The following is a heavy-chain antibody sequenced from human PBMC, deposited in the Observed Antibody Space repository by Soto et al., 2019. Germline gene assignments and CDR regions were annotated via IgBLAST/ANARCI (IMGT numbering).Heavy chain of an antibody. CDR2: ISYDGSNK. D-gene: IGHD2-2*01. J-gene: IGHJ4*02. CDR3: AKLGKRYQLPLTALDY. V-gene: IGHV3-30*18. Sequence: GGSLRLSCAASGFTFSSYGMHWVRQAPGKGLEWVAVISYDGSNKYYADSVKGRFTISRDNSKNTLYLQMNSLRAEDTAVYYCAKLGKRYQLPLTALDYWGQGTLVTVSS. CDR1: GFTFSSYG.